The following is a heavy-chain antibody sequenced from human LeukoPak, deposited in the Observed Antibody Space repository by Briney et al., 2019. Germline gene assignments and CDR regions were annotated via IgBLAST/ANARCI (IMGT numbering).Heavy chain of an antibody. Sequence: PSENLSLTCTVSGGSVSSEYWIWIRQPPGQGLEWIGDTSNSGSNNYNPSLTSRVTMSVDTSRNQFSLTLGSVTAADSAVYYCAAHNRSGNPYSCYYGMDVWGQGTTVTVSS. CDR2: TSNSGSN. J-gene: IGHJ6*02. CDR3: AAHNRSGNPYSCYYGMDV. D-gene: IGHD1-14*01. V-gene: IGHV4-59*02. CDR1: GGSVSSEY.